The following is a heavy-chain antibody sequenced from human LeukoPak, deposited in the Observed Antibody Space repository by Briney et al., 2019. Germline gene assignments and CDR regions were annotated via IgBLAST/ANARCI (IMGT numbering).Heavy chain of an antibody. D-gene: IGHD2-15*01. CDR2: INPSGGST. CDR3: ARDRTQRRHCGGGSCGWDI. V-gene: IGHV1-46*01. CDR1: GCTFGSNY. J-gene: IGHJ3*02. Sequence: ASVKVSCKSSGCTFGSNYMHWVRQAPGQGLEWMGIINPSGGSTSYAQRFQGRVTMTRDTSRSTAYMELSSLRSEDTAVYYCARDRTQRRHCGGGSCGWDIWGQGTMVTVSS.